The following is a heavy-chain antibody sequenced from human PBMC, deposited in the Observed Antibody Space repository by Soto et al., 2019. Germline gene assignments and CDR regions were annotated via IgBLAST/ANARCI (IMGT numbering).Heavy chain of an antibody. D-gene: IGHD3-22*01. CDR2: INAGNGNT. J-gene: IGHJ4*02. Sequence: QVQPVQSGAEVKKPGASVKVSCKASGYTFTSYAMHWVRQAPGQRLEWMGWINAGNGNTKYSQKFQGRVTITRDTSASTAYMEPSSLRSEDTAVYYCARGDGYYYFDYWGQGTRVTVSS. CDR3: ARGDGYYYFDY. V-gene: IGHV1-3*01. CDR1: GYTFTSYA.